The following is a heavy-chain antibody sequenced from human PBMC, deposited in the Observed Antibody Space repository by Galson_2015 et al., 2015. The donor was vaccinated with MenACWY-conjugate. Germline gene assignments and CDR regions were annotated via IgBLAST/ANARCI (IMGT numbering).Heavy chain of an antibody. CDR3: ARYRGTYSYEKSDR. CDR2: IYHNGNT. J-gene: IGHJ4*02. V-gene: IGHV4-4*02. D-gene: IGHD3-16*01. CDR1: GASISSSNW. Sequence: SETLSLTCVVSGASISSSNWWSWVRQPPGKGLEWIGEIYHNGNTNYNPSLKSRVTISVDKSKNQFSLNLSSVTAADTGVYYCARYRGTYSYEKSDRWGQGTLVAVPS.